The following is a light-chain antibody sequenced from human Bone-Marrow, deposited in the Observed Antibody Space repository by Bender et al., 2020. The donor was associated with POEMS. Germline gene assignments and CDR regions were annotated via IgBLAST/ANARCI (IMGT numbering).Light chain of an antibody. V-gene: IGLV2-23*02. J-gene: IGLJ3*02. CDR2: DVN. CDR3: CSYAGRSLV. Sequence: QSALTQPASVSGSPGQSITISCTGTSSDVGNYNLVSWFQQHPGKAPKVIIYDVNKRPSGLSNRFSGSKSGNTASLTISGLQAEDEADYYCCSYAGRSLVFGGGTKLSVL. CDR1: SSDVGNYNL.